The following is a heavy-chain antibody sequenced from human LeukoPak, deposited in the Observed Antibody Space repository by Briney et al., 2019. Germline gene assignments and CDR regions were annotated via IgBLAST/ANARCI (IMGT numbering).Heavy chain of an antibody. Sequence: SETLSLTCAVYGGSFSGYYWSWIRRPPGKGLEWIGEINHSGSTNYNPSLKSRVTISVDTSKNQFSLKLSSVTAADTAVYYCARGIRSWFDPWGQGTLVTVSS. CDR2: INHSGST. J-gene: IGHJ5*02. CDR1: GGSFSGYY. CDR3: ARGIRSWFDP. V-gene: IGHV4-34*01.